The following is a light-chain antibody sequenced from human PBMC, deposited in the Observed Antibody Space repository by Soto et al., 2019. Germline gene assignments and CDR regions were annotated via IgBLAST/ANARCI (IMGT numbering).Light chain of an antibody. J-gene: IGKJ4*01. CDR3: QQYGSSPLT. Sequence: EIVLTQSPGTLSLSPGESATLSCRASQSVRSNYLAWYQQKPGQAPRLLIFGASNSATGIPPRFSGRGSGTDFTLTISRLEPEDFAVYYCQQYGSSPLTFGGGTKVDI. CDR2: GAS. V-gene: IGKV3-20*01. CDR1: QSVRSNY.